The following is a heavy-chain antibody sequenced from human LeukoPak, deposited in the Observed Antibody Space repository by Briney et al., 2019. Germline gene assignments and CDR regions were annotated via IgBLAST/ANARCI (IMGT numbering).Heavy chain of an antibody. CDR1: GGSVSSGSYY. V-gene: IGHV4-61*01. D-gene: IGHD2-2*01. J-gene: IGHJ4*02. CDR3: ARHIVVVPAAHYYFDY. CDR2: IYYSGST. Sequence: SETLSLTCTGSGGSVSSGSYYWSWIRQPPGKGLEWIGYIYYSGSTNYNPSLKSRVTISVDTSKNQFSLKLSSVTAADTAVYYCARHIVVVPAAHYYFDYWGQGTLVTVSS.